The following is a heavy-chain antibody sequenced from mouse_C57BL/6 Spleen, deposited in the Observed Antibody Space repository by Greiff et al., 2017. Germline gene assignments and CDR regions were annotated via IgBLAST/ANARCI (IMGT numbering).Heavy chain of an antibody. V-gene: IGHV1-85*01. CDR2: LYPRGGST. Sequence: QVQLKEAGPELVKPGASVKLSCKASGYPFTSYDINWVKQRPGQGLEWIGWLYPRGGSTTYNEKFKGKATLTVDTSSSTAYMGLHSLTSEVSAVYFCARLGDYGRAWFAYWGQGTLVTVTA. CDR3: ARLGDYGRAWFAY. CDR1: GYPFTSYD. J-gene: IGHJ3*01. D-gene: IGHD2-4*01.